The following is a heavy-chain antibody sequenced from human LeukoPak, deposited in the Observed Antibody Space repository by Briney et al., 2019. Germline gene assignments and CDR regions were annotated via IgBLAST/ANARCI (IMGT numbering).Heavy chain of an antibody. J-gene: IGHJ4*02. CDR3: ARQPALSFDY. V-gene: IGHV5-10-1*01. Sequence: GESLKISCKGSGYSFTSYWISWVRQMTGKGLEWMGRIDPSDSYTNYSPSFQGHVTISADKSISTAYLQWSSLKASDTAMYYCARQPALSFDYWGQGTLVTVSS. CDR2: IDPSDSYT. D-gene: IGHD1-14*01. CDR1: GYSFTSYW.